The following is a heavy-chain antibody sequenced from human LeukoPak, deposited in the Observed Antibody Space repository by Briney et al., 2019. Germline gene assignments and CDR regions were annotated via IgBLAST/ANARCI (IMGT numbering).Heavy chain of an antibody. V-gene: IGHV1-8*01. CDR1: GYTFTSYD. D-gene: IGHD6-19*01. CDR2: MNPNSGNT. J-gene: IGHJ4*02. Sequence: ASVKVSCKASGYTFTSYDINWVRQATGQGLEWMGWMNPNSGNTGYAQKLQGRVTMTTDTSTSTAYMELRSLRSDDTAVYYCARDIAVAGPYYFDYWGQGTLVTVSS. CDR3: ARDIAVAGPYYFDY.